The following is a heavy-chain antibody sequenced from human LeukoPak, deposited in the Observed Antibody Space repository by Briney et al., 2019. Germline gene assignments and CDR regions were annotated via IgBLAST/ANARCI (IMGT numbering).Heavy chain of an antibody. CDR1: GYTFTNYY. J-gene: IGHJ6*03. CDR2: INPRGGST. CDR3: ARDARNRDTVVVPAAMNYYYYMDV. Sequence: RASVKVSCKASGYTFTNYYMHWVRQAPGQGLEWMGIINPRGGSTTYAQKFQGRLTLTRDMSTSTVYMELSSLRSEDTAVYYCARDARNRDTVVVPAAMNYYYYMDVWGKGTTVTVSS. V-gene: IGHV1-46*01. D-gene: IGHD2-2*01.